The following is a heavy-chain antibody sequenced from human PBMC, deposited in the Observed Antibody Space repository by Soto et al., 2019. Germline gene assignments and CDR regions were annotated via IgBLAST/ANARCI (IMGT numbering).Heavy chain of an antibody. CDR1: GGTFSSYA. D-gene: IGHD3-10*01. CDR2: IIPIFGTA. Sequence: SVKVSCKASGGTFSSYAISWVRQAPGQGLEWMGGIIPIFGTANYAQKFQGRVTITADESTSTAYMELSSLRSENTAVYYCARDIPITMVRGVINTQKDYYYYYGMDVWGQGTTVTVSS. CDR3: ARDIPITMVRGVINTQKDYYYYYGMDV. J-gene: IGHJ6*02. V-gene: IGHV1-69*13.